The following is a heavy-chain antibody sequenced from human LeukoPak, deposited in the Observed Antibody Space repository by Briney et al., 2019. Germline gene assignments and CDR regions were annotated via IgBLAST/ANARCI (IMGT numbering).Heavy chain of an antibody. CDR2: ISYDGSNK. CDR1: GFTFSSYA. Sequence: GGSLRLSCAASGFTFSSYAMHWVRQAPGKGLEWVAVISYDGSNKYYADSVKGRFTISRDNSKNTLYLQMNSLRAEDTAVYYSYSSGWSYYYCMDVWGKGTTVTVSS. CDR3: YSSGWSYYYCMDV. J-gene: IGHJ6*03. V-gene: IGHV3-30*04. D-gene: IGHD6-19*01.